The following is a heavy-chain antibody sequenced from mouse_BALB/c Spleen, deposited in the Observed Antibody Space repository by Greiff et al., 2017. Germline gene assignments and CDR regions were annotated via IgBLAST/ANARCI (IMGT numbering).Heavy chain of an antibody. Sequence: VQVVESGPGLVAPSQSLSITCTVSGFSLSRYSVHWVRQPPGKGLEWLGMIWGGGSTDYNSALKSRLSISKDNSKGQVFLKMNSLQTDDTAMYYCASLLLVNAMDYWGQGTSVTVSS. J-gene: IGHJ4*01. CDR2: IWGGGST. V-gene: IGHV2-6-4*01. CDR1: GFSLSRYS. D-gene: IGHD1-1*01. CDR3: ASLLLVNAMDY.